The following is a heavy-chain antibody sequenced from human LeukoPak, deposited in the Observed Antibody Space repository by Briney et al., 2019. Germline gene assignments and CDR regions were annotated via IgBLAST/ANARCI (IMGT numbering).Heavy chain of an antibody. Sequence: GGSLRLSCAASGFTFSSYEMNWVRQAPGKGLEWVSYISSSGRTIHYADSVKGRFTISRDNAKNSLYLQIDSLKTEDTGVYYCTATLGYWGQGTLVTVSS. CDR2: ISSSGRTI. CDR1: GFTFSSYE. V-gene: IGHV3-48*03. J-gene: IGHJ4*02. CDR3: TATLGY.